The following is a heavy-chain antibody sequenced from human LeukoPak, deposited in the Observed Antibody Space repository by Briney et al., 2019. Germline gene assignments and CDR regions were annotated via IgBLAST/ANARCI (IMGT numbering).Heavy chain of an antibody. D-gene: IGHD4-11*01. Sequence: ASVKVSCKASGYTFIAYYIHWVRQAPGQGLEWMGWINGKSGDTKYAQNFQGRVIMTRETSISTAYMELKRLRSDGTAVYYCAREPPYSNSCPIDYGGQGTLVTVSS. CDR1: GYTFIAYY. CDR2: INGKSGDT. V-gene: IGHV1-2*02. J-gene: IGHJ4*02. CDR3: AREPPYSNSCPIDY.